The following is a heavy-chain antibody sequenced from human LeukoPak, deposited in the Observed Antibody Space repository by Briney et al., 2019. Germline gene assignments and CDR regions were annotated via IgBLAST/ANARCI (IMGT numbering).Heavy chain of an antibody. CDR2: IYYSGNT. Sequence: SETLSLTCTVSGVSITSSSYNWGWIRQPPGKGLEWIGSIYYSGNTYYNPSLKSRVTISVDTSKNQFSLKLSSVTAADTAVYYCARWPVGSSAFDIWGQGTMVTVSS. CDR1: GVSITSSSYN. CDR3: ARWPVGSSAFDI. J-gene: IGHJ3*02. D-gene: IGHD2-2*01. V-gene: IGHV4-39*01.